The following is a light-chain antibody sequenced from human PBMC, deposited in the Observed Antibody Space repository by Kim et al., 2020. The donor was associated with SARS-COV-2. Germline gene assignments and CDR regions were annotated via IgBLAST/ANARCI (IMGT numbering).Light chain of an antibody. CDR1: SSDVGGYNS. Sequence: QSALTQPASVSGSPGQSITISCTGTSSDVGGYNSVSWYQQHPGKAPKLVIYDVSNRPSGVSNRFSGSKSGNTASLTISGLQAEDEADYYCSSYTSSSTWGFGGGTKLTVL. CDR2: DVS. V-gene: IGLV2-14*03. CDR3: SSYTSSSTWG. J-gene: IGLJ3*02.